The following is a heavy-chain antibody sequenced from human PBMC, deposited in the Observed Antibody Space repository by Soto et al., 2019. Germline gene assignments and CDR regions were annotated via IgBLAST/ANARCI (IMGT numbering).Heavy chain of an antibody. CDR2: IYPGDSDT. CDR1: GYSFTSYW. D-gene: IGHD3-22*01. J-gene: IGHJ4*02. CDR3: ARGGDYDSSGYKRNYFDY. Sequence: PGESLKISCXGSGYSFTSYWIGWVRQMPGKGLEWMGIIYPGDSDTRYSPSFQGQVTISADKSISTAYLQWSSLKASDTAMYYCARGGDYDSSGYKRNYFDYWGQGTLVTVSS. V-gene: IGHV5-51*01.